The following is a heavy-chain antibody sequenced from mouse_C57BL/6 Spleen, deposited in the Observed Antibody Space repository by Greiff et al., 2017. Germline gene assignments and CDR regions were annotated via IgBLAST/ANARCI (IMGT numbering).Heavy chain of an antibody. CDR3: ATSPYYGSSYGWYFDV. Sequence: VQLQQPGAELVKPGASVKMSCKASGYTFTSYWITWVKQRPGQGLEWIGDIYPGSGSTNYNEKFKSKATLTVDTSSSTAYMQLSSLTSEDSAVYYCATSPYYGSSYGWYFDVWGTGTTVTVSA. D-gene: IGHD1-1*01. CDR2: IYPGSGST. V-gene: IGHV1-55*01. CDR1: GYTFTSYW. J-gene: IGHJ1*03.